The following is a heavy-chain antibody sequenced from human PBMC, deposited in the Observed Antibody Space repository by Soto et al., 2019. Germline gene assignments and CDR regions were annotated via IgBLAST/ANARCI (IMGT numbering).Heavy chain of an antibody. CDR2: MNHNSGNT. D-gene: IGHD3-3*01. Sequence: ASVKVSCKASGYTFTSYDINWVRQATGQGLEWMGWMNHNSGNTGYAQKFQGRVTMTRNTSISTAYMKLSSLRSEDTAVYYCARGYDFWSGYLYFDYWGQGTLVTVSS. V-gene: IGHV1-8*01. CDR1: GYTFTSYD. CDR3: ARGYDFWSGYLYFDY. J-gene: IGHJ4*02.